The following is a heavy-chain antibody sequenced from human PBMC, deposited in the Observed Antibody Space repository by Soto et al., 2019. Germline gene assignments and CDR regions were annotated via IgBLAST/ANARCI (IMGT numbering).Heavy chain of an antibody. CDR2: ISWNSGNI. CDR3: ARGLSAVPSYLDY. J-gene: IGHJ4*02. V-gene: IGHV3-9*01. Sequence: EVQLVESGGGLVQPGRSLRLSCVASGFTFDDYVMHWVRQVPGKGLEWVSGISWNSGNIDYADSLKGRFTISRDNAMNSLYLQMNSLRPEDTAHYYCARGLSAVPSYLDYWGQGTLVTVSS. CDR1: GFTFDDYV. D-gene: IGHD3-16*01.